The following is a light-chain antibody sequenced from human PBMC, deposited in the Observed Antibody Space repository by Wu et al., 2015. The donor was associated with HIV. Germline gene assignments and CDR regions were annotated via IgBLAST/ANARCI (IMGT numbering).Light chain of an antibody. Sequence: DIVMTQSPATLSVSPGERATLSCRASQRISSNLAWFQQKPGQPPRLLIYGASSRATGIPDRFSGSGSGTDFTLTISRLEPEDFAVYYCQQYGSPVTFGQRDQGGNQ. CDR3: QQYGSPVT. J-gene: IGKJ1*01. V-gene: IGKV3-20*01. CDR1: QRISSN. CDR2: GAS.